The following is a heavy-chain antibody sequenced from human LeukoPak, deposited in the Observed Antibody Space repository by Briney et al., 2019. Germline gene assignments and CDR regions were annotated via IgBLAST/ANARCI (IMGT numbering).Heavy chain of an antibody. CDR2: FDPEDGET. V-gene: IGHV1-24*01. CDR1: GYTLSELS. D-gene: IGHD3-10*01. Sequence: ASVKVSCKVSGYTLSELSMHWVRQAPGKGLEWMGGFDPEDGETIYAQKFQGRVTMTEDTSTDTGYMELGSLRFEDTAVYYCATDQRGAGLGFVYGSGSFYGLDVWGQGTTVTVSS. CDR3: ATDQRGAGLGFVYGSGSFYGLDV. J-gene: IGHJ6*02.